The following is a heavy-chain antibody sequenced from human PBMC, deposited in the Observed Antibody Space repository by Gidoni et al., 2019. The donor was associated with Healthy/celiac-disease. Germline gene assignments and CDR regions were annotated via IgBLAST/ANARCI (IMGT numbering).Heavy chain of an antibody. D-gene: IGHD2-21*02. J-gene: IGHJ3*02. CDR2: ISWNSDSI. CDR1: GFTFDDYA. Sequence: EVQLVGSGGGLVQPGRSLRLSCAASGFTFDDYAMHWVRQAPGKGMDCVSGISWNSDSIGYADSVKGRFTISRDNAKNSLYLQMNSLRAEDTALYYCAKGSVVVTAHQSGAFDIWGQGTMVTVSS. V-gene: IGHV3-9*01. CDR3: AKGSVVVTAHQSGAFDI.